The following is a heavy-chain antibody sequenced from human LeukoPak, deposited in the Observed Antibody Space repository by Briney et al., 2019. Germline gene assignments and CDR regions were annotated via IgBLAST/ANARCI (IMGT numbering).Heavy chain of an antibody. CDR1: GGTISSGGYH. CDR2: IYFSGGV. Sequence: SQTLSLTCSVSGGTISSGGYHWAWIRQHPGKGLEWIGYIYFSGGVSYNPSLRSRIILSVDTSNNQFSLQMNSVTAADTAVYYCARYNYNSAAFSYFDSWGQGTLVTVSS. V-gene: IGHV4-31*03. D-gene: IGHD3-10*01. J-gene: IGHJ4*02. CDR3: ARYNYNSAAFSYFDS.